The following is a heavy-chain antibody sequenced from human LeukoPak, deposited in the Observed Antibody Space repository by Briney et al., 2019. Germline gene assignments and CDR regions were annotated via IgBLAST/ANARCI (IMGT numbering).Heavy chain of an antibody. J-gene: IGHJ3*02. V-gene: IGHV3-21*01. CDR2: ISSSSSYI. D-gene: IGHD1-26*01. Sequence: KTGGSLRLSCAASGFTFSSYSMNWVRQAPGKGLEWVSSISSSSSYIYYADSVKGRFTISRDNAKNSLYLQMNSLRAEDTAVYYCARVLWELPHDAFDIWGQGTMVTVSS. CDR1: GFTFSSYS. CDR3: ARVLWELPHDAFDI.